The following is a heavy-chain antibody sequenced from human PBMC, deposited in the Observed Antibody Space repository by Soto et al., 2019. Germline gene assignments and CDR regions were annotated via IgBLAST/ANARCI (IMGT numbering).Heavy chain of an antibody. D-gene: IGHD3-16*02. CDR3: ASVQDDYVWGSYRYLAFDS. CDR2: IIPIFGTA. V-gene: IGHV1-69*12. Sequence: QVQLVQSGAEVKKPGSSVKVSCKASGGTFSSYAISWVRQAPGQGLEWMGGIIPIFGTANYAQKFQGRVTITADESTSTAYMELSSLRSEDTAVYYCASVQDDYVWGSYRYLAFDSWGQGTLVTVSS. J-gene: IGHJ4*02. CDR1: GGTFSSYA.